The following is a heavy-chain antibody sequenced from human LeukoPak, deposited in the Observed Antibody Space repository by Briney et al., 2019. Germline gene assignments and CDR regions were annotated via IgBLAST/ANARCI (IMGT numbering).Heavy chain of an antibody. CDR1: GFTFSSYA. D-gene: IGHD2-21*01. V-gene: IGHV3-23*01. Sequence: AGGSLRLSCAASGFTFSSYAMTWVRQAPGKGPEWVSGIKGSGGDTYYADSVKGRFTISRDNSKNTLYLQMNSLRAEDTAVYYCARGLWWSKYYFDYWGQGTLVTVSS. CDR2: IKGSGGDT. J-gene: IGHJ4*02. CDR3: ARGLWWSKYYFDY.